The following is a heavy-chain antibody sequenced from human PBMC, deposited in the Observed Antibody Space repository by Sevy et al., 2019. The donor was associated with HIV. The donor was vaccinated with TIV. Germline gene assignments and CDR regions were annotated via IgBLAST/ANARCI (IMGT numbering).Heavy chain of an antibody. D-gene: IGHD6-13*01. CDR2: IKQDGSEK. CDR1: GFTFSSYW. V-gene: IGHV3-7*01. CDR3: ARVTIAAAANDAFGI. J-gene: IGHJ3*02. Sequence: GGSLRLSCAASGFTFSSYWMSWVRQAPGKGLEWVANIKQDGSEKYYVDSVKGRFTISRDNAKNSLYLQMNSLRAEDTAVYYCARVTIAAAANDAFGIWGQGTMVTVSS.